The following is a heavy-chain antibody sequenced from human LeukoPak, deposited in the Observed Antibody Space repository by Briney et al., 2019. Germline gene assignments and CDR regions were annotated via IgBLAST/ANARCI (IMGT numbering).Heavy chain of an antibody. V-gene: IGHV4-59*01. CDR1: GGSISSYY. J-gene: IGHJ4*02. CDR2: IYYSGST. Sequence: SETLSHTRTVSGGSISSYYWSWIRQPPGKGLEWIGYIYYSGSTNYNPSLKSRVTISVDTSKNQFSLKLSSVTAADTAVYYCARSKDILTGYCFDYWGQGTLVTVSS. CDR3: ARSKDILTGYCFDY. D-gene: IGHD3-9*01.